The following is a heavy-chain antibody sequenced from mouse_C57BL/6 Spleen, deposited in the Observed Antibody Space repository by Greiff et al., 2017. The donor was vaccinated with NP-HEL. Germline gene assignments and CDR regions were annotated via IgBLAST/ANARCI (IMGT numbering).Heavy chain of an antibody. Sequence: EVKLVESGPELVKPGASVKIPCKASGYTFTDYNMDWVKQSHGKSLEWIGDINPNNGGTIYNQKFKGKATLTVDKSSSTAYMELRSLTSEDTAVYYCATRTGPPFAYWGQGTLVTVSA. CDR1: GYTFTDYN. J-gene: IGHJ3*01. D-gene: IGHD4-1*01. CDR2: INPNNGGT. V-gene: IGHV1-18*01. CDR3: ATRTGPPFAY.